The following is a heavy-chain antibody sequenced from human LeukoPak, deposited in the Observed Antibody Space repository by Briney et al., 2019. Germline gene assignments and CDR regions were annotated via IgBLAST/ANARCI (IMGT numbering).Heavy chain of an antibody. V-gene: IGHV4-4*07. CDR1: GSSISGYY. D-gene: IGHD7-27*01. Sequence: SETLSLTCTVSGSSISGYYWSWIRQPAGGVLECIGRIYSTGTTTYNASLRSRVTISVDQSKSQFSLKLTSVTAADTAVYYCARLEPANWGSGPDYWGQGTLVTVSS. CDR2: IYSTGTT. J-gene: IGHJ4*02. CDR3: ARLEPANWGSGPDY.